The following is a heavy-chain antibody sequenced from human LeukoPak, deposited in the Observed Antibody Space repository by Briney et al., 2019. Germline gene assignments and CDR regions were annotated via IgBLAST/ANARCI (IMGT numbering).Heavy chain of an antibody. CDR3: ARVLVWSSSWSGFDY. J-gene: IGHJ4*02. D-gene: IGHD6-13*01. CDR2: IYTSGST. V-gene: IGHV4-4*07. Sequence: SETLSLTCTVSGGSISSYYWSWIRRPAGKGLEWIGRIYTSGSTNYNPSLKSRVTMSVDTSKNQFSLQLNSVTPEDTAVYYCARVLVWSSSWSGFDYWGQGTLVTVSS. CDR1: GGSISSYY.